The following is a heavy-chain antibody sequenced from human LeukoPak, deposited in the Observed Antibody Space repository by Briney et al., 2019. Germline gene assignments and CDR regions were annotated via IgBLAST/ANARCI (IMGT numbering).Heavy chain of an antibody. D-gene: IGHD2-15*01. J-gene: IGHJ5*02. CDR2: NNGDGSTT. CDR1: GFSLSGYW. Sequence: GGSLRLSCAASGFSLSGYWMYWVRQAPGKGLMYISRNNGDGSTTNYADVAKGRFTMSRDNVKNTLYLQMNSLRVEDTAVYYCARDPRNVGLAPWGQGTLVTVSS. V-gene: IGHV3-74*01. CDR3: ARDPRNVGLAP.